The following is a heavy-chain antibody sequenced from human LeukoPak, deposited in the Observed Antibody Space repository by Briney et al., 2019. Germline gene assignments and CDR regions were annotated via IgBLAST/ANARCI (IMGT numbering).Heavy chain of an antibody. CDR2: MNPNSGNT. D-gene: IGHD3-3*01. Sequence: GASVKVSCKASGYTFISYDINWVRQVTGQGLEWMGWMNPNSGNTGYAQKFQGRVTITRNTSISTAFMELSSLRSEDTAVYYCARGGPVQLEWLLPTNYYYYMDVWGKGTTVTVSS. V-gene: IGHV1-8*03. J-gene: IGHJ6*03. CDR3: ARGGPVQLEWLLPTNYYYYMDV. CDR1: GYTFISYD.